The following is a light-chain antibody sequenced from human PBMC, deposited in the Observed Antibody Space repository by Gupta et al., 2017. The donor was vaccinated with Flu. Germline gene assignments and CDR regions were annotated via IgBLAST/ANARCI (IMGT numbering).Light chain of an antibody. CDR1: QAINNH. V-gene: IGKV1-33*01. CDR2: EAS. J-gene: IGKJ2*01. Sequence: DVQMTQSPSSLSASVGDRVTLTCQASQAINNHLNWYQQKPGKAPSLLIYEASSVHTGDPSRFSGIVSGTKFTLTIHSRQPDDFATYYCQQEDDVPYTFGRGTKLE. CDR3: QQEDDVPYT.